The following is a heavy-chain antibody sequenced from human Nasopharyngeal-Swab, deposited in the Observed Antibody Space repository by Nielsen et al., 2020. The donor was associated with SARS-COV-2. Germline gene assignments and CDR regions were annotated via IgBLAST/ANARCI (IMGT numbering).Heavy chain of an antibody. CDR3: ARDRPHWGCDY. CDR1: GFTFSSYT. CDR2: ISYDASDK. V-gene: IGHV3-30*04. D-gene: IGHD3-16*01. Sequence: GESLKISCAASGFTFSSYTIHWVRQAPGKGLEWVAVISYDASDKYYADSVKGRFTLSRDNSKNTVYLQMSSLRAEDTAVYYCARDRPHWGCDYWGQGTLVTVSS. J-gene: IGHJ4*02.